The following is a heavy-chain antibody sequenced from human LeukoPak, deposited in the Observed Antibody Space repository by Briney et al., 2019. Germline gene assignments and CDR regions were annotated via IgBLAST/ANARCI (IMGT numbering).Heavy chain of an antibody. CDR1: GFTVSSSY. CDR2: VYSDGST. V-gene: IGHV3-66*01. Sequence: PGGSLRLSCAAPGFTVSSSYLSWVRQAPGRGLEWISVVYSDGSTSYADSVKGRFTISRDKSKNTLYLQMNSLRDDDTAVYFCARSAGYPRSVNGYFDYWGQGTLVTVSS. J-gene: IGHJ4*02. D-gene: IGHD2-15*01. CDR3: ARSAGYPRSVNGYFDY.